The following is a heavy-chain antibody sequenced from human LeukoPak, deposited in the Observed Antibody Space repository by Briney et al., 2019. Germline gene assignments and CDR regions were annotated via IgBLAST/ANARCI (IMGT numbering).Heavy chain of an antibody. Sequence: SETLSLTCTVSGGSISSSSHSWGWIRQPPGKGLEWTGSIYYTGRTYYNPSLKSRVTISVDTSKNQFSLKLGSVTAADTAVYYCAQSLGSSNWIGNWFDPWGQGTLVTVSS. CDR1: GGSISSSSHS. CDR3: AQSLGSSNWIGNWFDP. J-gene: IGHJ5*02. D-gene: IGHD6-13*01. V-gene: IGHV4-39*01. CDR2: IYYTGRT.